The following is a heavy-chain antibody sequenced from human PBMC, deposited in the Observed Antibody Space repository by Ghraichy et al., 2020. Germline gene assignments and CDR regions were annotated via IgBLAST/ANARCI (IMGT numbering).Heavy chain of an antibody. Sequence: SGPTLVKPTQTLTLTCTFSGFSLSTSGVGVGWIRQPPGKALEWLALIYWDDDKRYSPSLKSRLTITKDTSKNQVVLTMTNMDPVDTATYYCALMDYYDSSGDFWGQGTLVTVSS. D-gene: IGHD3-22*01. CDR2: IYWDDDK. CDR1: GFSLSTSGVG. J-gene: IGHJ1*01. V-gene: IGHV2-5*02. CDR3: ALMDYYDSSGDF.